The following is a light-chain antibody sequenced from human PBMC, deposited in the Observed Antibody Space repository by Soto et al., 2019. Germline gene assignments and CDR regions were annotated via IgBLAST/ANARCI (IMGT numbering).Light chain of an antibody. CDR2: EVN. J-gene: IGLJ1*01. Sequence: QSALTQSASVSGSPGQSITISCTGSSSDVGGYNYVSWYQQHPDKAPKLIIFEVNSRPSGVSHRFSGSKSGNTASLAISGLHTEDEADYYCSSYTSTSSLYVFGTGTKVTVL. CDR1: SSDVGGYNY. CDR3: SSYTSTSSLYV. V-gene: IGLV2-14*01.